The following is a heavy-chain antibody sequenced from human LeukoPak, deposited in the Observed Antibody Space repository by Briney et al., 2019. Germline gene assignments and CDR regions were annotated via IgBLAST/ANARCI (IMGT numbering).Heavy chain of an antibody. V-gene: IGHV4-39*01. J-gene: IGHJ3*02. CDR2: IYYSGST. CDR1: GGSISSSSYY. CDR3: ASTISGWYDAFDI. Sequence: SETLSLTCNVSGGSISSSSYYWGWIRQPPGKGLEWIGSIYYSGSTYYNPSLKSRVTISVDTSKNQFSLKLSSVTAADTAVYYCASTISGWYDAFDIWGQGTMVTVSS. D-gene: IGHD6-19*01.